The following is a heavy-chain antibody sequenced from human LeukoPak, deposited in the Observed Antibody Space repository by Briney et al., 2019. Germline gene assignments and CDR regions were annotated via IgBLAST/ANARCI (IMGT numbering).Heavy chain of an antibody. CDR1: RFMFSNFW. CDR3: ARAHGSGSYYMDV. V-gene: IGHV3-7*04. D-gene: IGHD3-10*01. J-gene: IGHJ6*03. Sequence: GGSLRLSCTASRFMFSNFWMSWVRQAPGKGLEWVANIKQDGSEKYYVDSVKGRFTISRDNAKNSLYLQMNSLRAEDTAVYYCARAHGSGSYYMDVWGKGTTVTVSS. CDR2: IKQDGSEK.